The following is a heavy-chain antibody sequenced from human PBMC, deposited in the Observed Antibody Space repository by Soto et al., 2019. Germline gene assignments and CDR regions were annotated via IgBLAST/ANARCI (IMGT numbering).Heavy chain of an antibody. CDR1: GGTFSSYT. V-gene: IGHV1-69*02. CDR2: IIPILGIA. CDR3: ARNVVGTSHFDY. Sequence: GASVKVSCKASGGTFSSYTISWVRQASGQGLEWMGRIIPILGIANYAQKFQGRVTITGDKSASTAYMELSSLRSEDTAVYYCARNVVGTSHFDYWGQGTLVTVSS. J-gene: IGHJ4*02. D-gene: IGHD2-21*01.